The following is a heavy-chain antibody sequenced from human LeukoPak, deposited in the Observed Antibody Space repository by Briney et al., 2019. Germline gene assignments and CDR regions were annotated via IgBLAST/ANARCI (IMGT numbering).Heavy chain of an antibody. CDR1: GGSFSGYY. Sequence: SETLSLTCAVYGGSFSGYYWSWIRQPPGKGLEWIGEINHSGSTNYNPSLKSRVTMSVDTSKNQFSLNLTSVTAADTAVYYCARSVEMASRSFDCWGQGTLVTVSS. CDR3: ARSVEMASRSFDC. V-gene: IGHV4-34*01. D-gene: IGHD5-24*01. CDR2: INHSGST. J-gene: IGHJ4*02.